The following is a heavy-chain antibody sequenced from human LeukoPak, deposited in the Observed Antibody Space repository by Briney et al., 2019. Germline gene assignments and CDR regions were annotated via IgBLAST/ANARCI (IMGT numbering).Heavy chain of an antibody. D-gene: IGHD3-22*01. CDR1: GGSFSGYS. J-gene: IGHJ4*02. CDR3: ARGTYYDSSGYTNNFDY. CDR2: IYHSGST. V-gene: IGHV4-30-2*01. Sequence: SETLSLTCAVYGGSFSGYSWSWIRQPPGKGLEWIGYIYHSGSTYYNPSLKSRVTISVDRSKNQFSLKLSSVTAADTAVYYCARGTYYDSSGYTNNFDYWGQGTLVTVSS.